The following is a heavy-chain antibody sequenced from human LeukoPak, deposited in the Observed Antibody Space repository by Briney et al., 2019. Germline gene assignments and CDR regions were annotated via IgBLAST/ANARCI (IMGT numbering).Heavy chain of an antibody. J-gene: IGHJ4*02. D-gene: IGHD1-1*01. CDR2: INPTGGST. CDR1: GYTFTSYY. Sequence: GASVKVSCKASGYTFTSYYMHWVRQAPGEGLEWMGIINPTGGSTSYAQKFQGRVTMTRDTSISTAYMELSRLRSDDTAVYYCAVTTFQIFDYWGQGTLVTVSS. CDR3: AVTTFQIFDY. V-gene: IGHV1-46*01.